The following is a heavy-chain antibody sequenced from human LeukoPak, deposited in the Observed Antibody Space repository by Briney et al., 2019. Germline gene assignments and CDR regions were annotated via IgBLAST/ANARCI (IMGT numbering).Heavy chain of an antibody. CDR3: AKDRSDYQGDFDI. J-gene: IGHJ3*02. CDR2: ISWNSGSI. CDR1: GFTFDDYA. D-gene: IGHD2-2*01. Sequence: GRSLRLSCAASGFTFDDYAMHWVRQAPGKGLEWVSGISWNSGSIGYADSVKGRFTISRDNAKNSLYLQMNSLRAEDTALYYCAKDRSDYQGDFDIWGQGTMVTVSS. V-gene: IGHV3-9*01.